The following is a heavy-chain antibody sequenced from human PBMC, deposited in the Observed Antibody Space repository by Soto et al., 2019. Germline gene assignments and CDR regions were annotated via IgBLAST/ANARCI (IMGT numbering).Heavy chain of an antibody. V-gene: IGHV4-39*01. CDR3: ATSRKGCNWNYFDH. CDR1: GASISGSYYY. Sequence: PSETLSLTCAVSGASISGSYYYWAWLRQSPGKGPEWIGSVFYTGFTSYNPSLESRVSVSVDTSKSQFSLKLSAVTAADTAVYYCATSRKGCNWNYFDHWGQGALVTVSS. D-gene: IGHD1-20*01. J-gene: IGHJ4*02. CDR2: VFYTGFT.